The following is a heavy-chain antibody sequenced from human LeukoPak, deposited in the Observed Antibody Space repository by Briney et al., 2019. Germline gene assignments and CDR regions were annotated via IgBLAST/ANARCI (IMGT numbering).Heavy chain of an antibody. D-gene: IGHD1-26*01. CDR3: ARGDGSPSGILYYGMDV. CDR2: IFHSGST. V-gene: IGHV4-38-2*02. J-gene: IGHJ6*02. CDR1: GYSISNGFY. Sequence: PSETLSLTCTVSGYSISNGFYWAWIQQPPGKGLEWIGSIFHSGSTYYNPSLKIRVTISVDTSKNQFSLNLSSVTAADTAVYYCARGDGSPSGILYYGMDVWGQGTTVTVSS.